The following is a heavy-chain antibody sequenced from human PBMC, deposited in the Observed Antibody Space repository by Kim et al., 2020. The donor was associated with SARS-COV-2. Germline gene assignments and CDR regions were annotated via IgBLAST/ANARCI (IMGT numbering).Heavy chain of an antibody. CDR3: AANFRGPNPIAY. CDR1: EFTLSYYG. D-gene: IGHD3-10*01. CDR2: IWVDGTTT. Sequence: GGSLRLSCAASEFTLSYYGMHWVRQAPGKGLEWVAIIWVDGTTTYYGDPLKGRFTISKENSKNTVSLQMNNRRAEDTAMYYCAANFRGPNPIAYWGQETL. V-gene: IGHV3-33*01. J-gene: IGHJ4*02.